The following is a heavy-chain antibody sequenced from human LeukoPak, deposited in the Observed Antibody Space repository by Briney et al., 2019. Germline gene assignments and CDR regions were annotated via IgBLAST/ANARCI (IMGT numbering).Heavy chain of an antibody. CDR3: ARERLYDTNFDI. D-gene: IGHD2-8*01. Sequence: PGGSLRLSCAASGFTFSSYAMHWVRQAPGKGLEWVAVISYDGSNKYYADSVKGRFTISRDNSKNTLYLQMNSLRAEDTAVYYCARERLYDTNFDIWGQGTMVTVSS. J-gene: IGHJ3*02. V-gene: IGHV3-30*04. CDR2: ISYDGSNK. CDR1: GFTFSSYA.